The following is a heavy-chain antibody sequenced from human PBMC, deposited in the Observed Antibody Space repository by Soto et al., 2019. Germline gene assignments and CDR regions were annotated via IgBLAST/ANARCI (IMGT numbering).Heavy chain of an antibody. CDR3: IRAFDWNYD. Sequence: QITLKESGPTLLNPTQPLTVTCTISCFSLTTEGVGVGWIRQPPGKALEWLASIYWHEDVRKNPSLGNRVTITKDTAKRQVVLTLTNMDPVETATYYCIRAFDWNYDWGQGILVTVSS. CDR2: IYWHEDV. CDR1: CFSLTTEGVG. D-gene: IGHD1-7*01. V-gene: IGHV2-5*04. J-gene: IGHJ4*02.